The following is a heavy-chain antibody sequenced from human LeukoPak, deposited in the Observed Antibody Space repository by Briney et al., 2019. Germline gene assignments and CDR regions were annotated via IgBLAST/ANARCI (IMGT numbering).Heavy chain of an antibody. CDR1: GFTFSNAW. CDR2: IKIKTDVGTT. V-gene: IGHV3-15*01. J-gene: IGHJ4*02. D-gene: IGHD3-10*01. CDR3: TTGITMVRGVIHLIDY. Sequence: GGSLRLSCAASGFTFSNAWMSWVRHAPGKWLEWVGRIKIKTDVGTTYYAAPVKGRFTISRDDSKNTMYLKMTSLKPEDTAVYYCTTGITMVRGVIHLIDYWGQGTLVPVSS.